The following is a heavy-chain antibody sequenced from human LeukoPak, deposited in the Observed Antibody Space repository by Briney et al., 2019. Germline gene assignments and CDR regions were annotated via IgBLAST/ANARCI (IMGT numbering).Heavy chain of an antibody. V-gene: IGHV1-46*01. CDR2: INPSGGST. CDR3: AREGYTYDYVWGSYRQQAWFDP. CDR1: GYTFTSYY. J-gene: IGHJ5*02. D-gene: IGHD3-16*02. Sequence: GASVKVSCKASGYTFTSYYMHWVRQAPGQGLEWMGIINPSGGSTSYAQKFQGRVTMTRDMSTSTVYTELSSLRSEDTAVYYCAREGYTYDYVWGSYRQQAWFDPWGQGTLVTVSS.